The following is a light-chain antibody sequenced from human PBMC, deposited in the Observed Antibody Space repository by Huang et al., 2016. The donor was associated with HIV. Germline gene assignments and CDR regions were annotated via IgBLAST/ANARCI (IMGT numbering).Light chain of an antibody. CDR2: AAS. CDR1: QSISIY. J-gene: IGKJ4*01. CDR3: QQSYSSPPT. V-gene: IGKV1-39*01. Sequence: DIQMTQSPPSLSASVGDRVTITCRPSQSISIYLNWYQQKPGKAPNLLIYAASSLQSGVPSRFSGSGSGTNFTLTINSLQPEDFATYFCQQSYSSPPTFGGGTKVEIK.